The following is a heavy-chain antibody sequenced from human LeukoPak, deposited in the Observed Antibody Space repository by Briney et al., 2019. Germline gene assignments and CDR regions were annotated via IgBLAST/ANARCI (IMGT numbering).Heavy chain of an antibody. Sequence: PGGSLRLSCAASGFTFSSYWMSWVRQAPGKGLEWVAFIRYDGSNKYYADSVKGRFTISRDNSKNTLYLQMNSLRAEDTAVYYCAKDPQKWESYFDYWGQGTLVTVSS. CDR2: IRYDGSNK. D-gene: IGHD1-26*01. CDR1: GFTFSSYW. CDR3: AKDPQKWESYFDY. J-gene: IGHJ4*02. V-gene: IGHV3-30*02.